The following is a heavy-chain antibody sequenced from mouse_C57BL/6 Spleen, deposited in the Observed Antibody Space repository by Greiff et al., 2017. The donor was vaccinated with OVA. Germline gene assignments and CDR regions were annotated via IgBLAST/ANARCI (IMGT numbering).Heavy chain of an antibody. J-gene: IGHJ2*01. V-gene: IGHV1-59*01. CDR2: IDPSDSYT. D-gene: IGHD1-1*01. CDR3: AQITTVVAKGDYFDY. CDR1: GYTFTSYW. Sequence: VQLQQPGAELVRPGTSVKLSCKASGYTFTSYWMHWVKQRPGQGLEWIGVIDPSDSYTNYNQKFKGKATLTVDTSSSTAYMQINSLTSEDSAVYYCAQITTVVAKGDYFDYWGQGTTLTVSS.